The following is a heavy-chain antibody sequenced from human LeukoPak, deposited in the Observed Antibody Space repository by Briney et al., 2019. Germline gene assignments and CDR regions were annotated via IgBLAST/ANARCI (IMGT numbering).Heavy chain of an antibody. CDR2: IYHSGST. V-gene: IGHV4-38-2*02. CDR1: GYSISSGYY. D-gene: IGHD3-22*01. CDR3: ARDGFGYYDSSGYRDSYYMDV. Sequence: PSETLSLTCTVSGYSISSGYYWGWIRQPPGKGLEWIGSIYHSGSTYYNPSLKSRVTISVDTSKNQFSLKLSSVTAADTAVYYCARDGFGYYDSSGYRDSYYMDVWGKGTTVTVSS. J-gene: IGHJ6*03.